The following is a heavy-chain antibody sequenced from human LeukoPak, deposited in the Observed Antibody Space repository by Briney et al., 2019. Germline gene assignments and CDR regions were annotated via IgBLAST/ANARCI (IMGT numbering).Heavy chain of an antibody. CDR3: ARDGITDTTPDY. V-gene: IGHV1-18*04. CDR1: GYTFTGYY. CDR2: VSAYNGNT. Sequence: ASVKVSCKASGYTFTGYYMHWVRQAPGQGLEWMGWVSAYNGNTNYAQKLQGRVTMTTDTSTSTAYMELRSLRSDDTAVYYCARDGITDTTPDYWGQGTLVTVSS. D-gene: IGHD1-14*01. J-gene: IGHJ4*02.